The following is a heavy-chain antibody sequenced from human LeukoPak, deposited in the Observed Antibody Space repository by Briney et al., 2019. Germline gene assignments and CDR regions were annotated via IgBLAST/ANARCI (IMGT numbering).Heavy chain of an antibody. CDR3: ARDDLGDYFDY. Sequence: QTGGSLRLSCAASGFTFSSYWMSWVRQAPGKGLEWVANIKQDGSEKYYVDSVKGRLTISRDNAKNSLYLQMNSLRAEDTAVYYCARDDLGDYFDYWGQGTLVTVSS. J-gene: IGHJ4*02. D-gene: IGHD3-16*01. CDR1: GFTFSSYW. V-gene: IGHV3-7*01. CDR2: IKQDGSEK.